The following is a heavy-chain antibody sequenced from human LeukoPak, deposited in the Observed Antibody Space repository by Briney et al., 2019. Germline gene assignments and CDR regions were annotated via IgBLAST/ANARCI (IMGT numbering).Heavy chain of an antibody. V-gene: IGHV3-48*04. CDR3: ARDYSLGYYDSSGYYNYGMDV. CDR1: GFTFSSYS. J-gene: IGHJ6*02. Sequence: GGSLRLSCAASGFTFSSYSMNWVRQAPGKGLEWVSYISSSSSTIYYADSVKGRFTISRDNAKNSLYLQMNSLRAEDTAVYYCARDYSLGYYDSSGYYNYGMDVWGQGTTVTVFS. CDR2: ISSSSSTI. D-gene: IGHD3-22*01.